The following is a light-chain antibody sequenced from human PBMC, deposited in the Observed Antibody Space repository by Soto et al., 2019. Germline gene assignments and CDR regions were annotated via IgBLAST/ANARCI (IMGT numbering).Light chain of an antibody. J-gene: IGLJ2*01. Sequence: QSVLTQPPSASGTPGQRVAISCSGGSSDIGSNPVNWYLHLPGAPPKLLIYRDNQRPSGVPDRFSGSKSGTSASLTISGLQSEDEADYFCSAWDDNIYGPVFGGGTKVTVL. CDR3: SAWDDNIYGPV. CDR2: RDN. V-gene: IGLV1-44*01. CDR1: SSDIGSNP.